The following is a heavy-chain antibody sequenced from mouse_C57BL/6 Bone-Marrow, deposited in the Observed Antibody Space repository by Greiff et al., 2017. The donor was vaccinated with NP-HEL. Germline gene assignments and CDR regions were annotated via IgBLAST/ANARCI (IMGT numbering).Heavy chain of an antibody. CDR3: TREDYDYDGGVAY. J-gene: IGHJ3*01. CDR1: GFTFSNYW. Sequence: EVKLVESGGGLVQPGGSMKLSCVASGFTFSNYWMNWVRQSPEKGLEWVAQIRLKSDNYATHYAESVKGRFTISRDDSKSSVYLQMNNLRAEDTGIYYCTREDYDYDGGVAYWGQGTLVTVSA. CDR2: IRLKSDNYAT. V-gene: IGHV6-3*01. D-gene: IGHD2-4*01.